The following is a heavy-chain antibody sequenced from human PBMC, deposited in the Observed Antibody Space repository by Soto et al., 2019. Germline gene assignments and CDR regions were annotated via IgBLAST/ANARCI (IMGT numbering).Heavy chain of an antibody. J-gene: IGHJ5*02. D-gene: IGHD2-21*01. V-gene: IGHV3-74*01. CDR1: GFTFSSYW. Sequence: EVQLVESGGGLVQPGGSLRLSCAASGFTFSSYWMHWVRQAPGKGLVWVSRINSDGSSTSYADSVKGRFTISRDNAKNRLYLQMSSLRAEDTAVYYCARDHVVSRNWFDPWGQGTLVTVSS. CDR3: ARDHVVSRNWFDP. CDR2: INSDGSST.